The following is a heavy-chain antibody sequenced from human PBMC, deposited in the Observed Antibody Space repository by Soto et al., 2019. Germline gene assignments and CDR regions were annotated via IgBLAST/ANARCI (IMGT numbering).Heavy chain of an antibody. CDR2: INWNGGST. D-gene: IGHD1-26*01. Sequence: LGGSLRLSCAASGFTFDDYGMSWVRQAPGKGLEWVSGINWNGGSTGYADSVKGRFTISRDNAKNSLYLQMNSLRAEDTALYYCARDPRYSGSYSWFDPWGQGTLVTVSS. CDR1: GFTFDDYG. V-gene: IGHV3-20*04. CDR3: ARDPRYSGSYSWFDP. J-gene: IGHJ5*02.